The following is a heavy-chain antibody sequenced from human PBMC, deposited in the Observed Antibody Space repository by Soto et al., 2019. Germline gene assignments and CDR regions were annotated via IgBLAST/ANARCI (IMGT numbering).Heavy chain of an antibody. CDR1: GYTFTTYA. V-gene: IGHV1-3*01. Sequence: ASVKVCGKASGYTFTTYAIHWVRQAPGQRLEWMGWINAGNDNTKYSEKFQGRVTITIDTSASTAYMELSSLRSEDTAVYYCARGYCGSTSCYLNFDYWGQGTLVTVSS. CDR3: ARGYCGSTSCYLNFDY. J-gene: IGHJ4*02. D-gene: IGHD2-2*01. CDR2: INAGNDNT.